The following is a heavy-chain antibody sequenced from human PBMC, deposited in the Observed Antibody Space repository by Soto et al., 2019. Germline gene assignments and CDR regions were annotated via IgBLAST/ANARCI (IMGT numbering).Heavy chain of an antibody. CDR1: GGSITDYS. CDR3: ARKSVDNWTYEVY. J-gene: IGHJ4*02. Sequence: QVQVKESGPGLVKPSETLSLTCTVSGGSITDYSWSWIRQSAGKGLEWLGRISINGNSHYHPSLRSRVTGSLETSKTQSLVNMRSATAGETAVFYCARKSVDNWTYEVYWGQGTLVSVPS. D-gene: IGHD1-7*01. CDR2: ISINGNS. V-gene: IGHV4-4*07.